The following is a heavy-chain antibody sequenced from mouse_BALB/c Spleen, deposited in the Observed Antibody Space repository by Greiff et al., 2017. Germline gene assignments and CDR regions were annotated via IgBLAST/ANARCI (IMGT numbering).Heavy chain of an antibody. CDR1: GYSITSDYA. CDR2: ISYSGST. V-gene: IGHV3-2*02. D-gene: IGHD2-3*01. Sequence: EVKLVESGPGLVKPSQSLSLTCTVTGYSITSDYAWNWIRQFPGNKLEWMGYISYSGSTSYNPSLKSRISITRDTSKNQFFLQLNSVTTEDTATYYCARNDGYYVFFDVWGAGTTVTVSS. CDR3: ARNDGYYVFFDV. J-gene: IGHJ1*01.